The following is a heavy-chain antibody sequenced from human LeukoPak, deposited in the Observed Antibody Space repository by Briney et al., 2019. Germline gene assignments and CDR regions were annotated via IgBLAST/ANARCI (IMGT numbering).Heavy chain of an antibody. CDR1: GYSFTSYW. V-gene: IGHV5-51*01. CDR2: IYPGNSDT. Sequence: GESLKISCNGSGYSFTSYWIGWVRQMPGKGLEWMAMIYPGNSDTTYRPSFQGQVIISADKSINTAYLQWSSLKASDTGMYYCARLMDGSGSYAPFDIWGQGTMVTVSS. D-gene: IGHD3-10*01. CDR3: ARLMDGSGSYAPFDI. J-gene: IGHJ3*02.